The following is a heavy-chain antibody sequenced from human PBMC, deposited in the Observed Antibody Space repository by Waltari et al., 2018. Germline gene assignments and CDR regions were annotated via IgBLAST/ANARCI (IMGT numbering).Heavy chain of an antibody. CDR1: GYTFTSYG. V-gene: IGHV1-18*01. Sequence: QVQLVQSGAEVKKPGASVKVSCKASGYTFTSYGISWVRQAPGQGLEWMGWISAYNGNTNYAQKLQGRVTMTTDTSTSTAYMELRSLRSDDTAVYYCARDGKKMRWLVRNDAFDIWGQGTMVTVSS. CDR3: ARDGKKMRWLVRNDAFDI. D-gene: IGHD6-19*01. J-gene: IGHJ3*02. CDR2: ISAYNGNT.